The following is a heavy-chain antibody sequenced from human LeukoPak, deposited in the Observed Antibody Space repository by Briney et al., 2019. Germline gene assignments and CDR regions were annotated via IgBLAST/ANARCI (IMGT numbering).Heavy chain of an antibody. J-gene: IGHJ3*02. CDR1: GFTFTSYA. CDR3: AKAGKDWRYSDAFDI. CDR2: IGGTANNT. D-gene: IGHD3-9*01. Sequence: GGSLRLSCAASGFTFTSYAMNWVRQAPGKGLEWVSGIGGTANNTYYADSVKGRFTISRDNSKNTLYLQMNSLRADDTAVYYCAKAGKDWRYSDAFDIWGQGTMVTVSS. V-gene: IGHV3-23*01.